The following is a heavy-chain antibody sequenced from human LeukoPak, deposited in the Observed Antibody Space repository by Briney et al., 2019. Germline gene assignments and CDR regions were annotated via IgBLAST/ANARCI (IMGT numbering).Heavy chain of an antibody. V-gene: IGHV3-7*01. CDR2: IKQDGSEK. D-gene: IGHD3-22*01. CDR1: GFTFSSYW. Sequence: PGGSLRLSCAASGFTFSSYWMSWVRQAPGRGLEWVANIKQDGSEKYYVDSVKGRFTISRDNAMNSLYLQMNSLRAEDTAVYYCARDLRYYYDSSGSFDYWGQETLVTVSS. J-gene: IGHJ4*02. CDR3: ARDLRYYYDSSGSFDY.